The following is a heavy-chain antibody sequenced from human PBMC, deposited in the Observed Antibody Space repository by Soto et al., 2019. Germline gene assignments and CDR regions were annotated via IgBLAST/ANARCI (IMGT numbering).Heavy chain of an antibody. CDR3: ARGRRYYYDNTGPFNFSH. CDR2: FYYSGST. CDR1: GGSVSSGNYY. Sequence: PSETLSLTCTVSGGSVSSGNYYWSWIRQPPGKGLEWIGYFYYSGSTNYNPSLKSRVTILVDTSKNQSYLKLISVPTADTAAYYCARGRRYYYDNTGPFNFSHWGQGTVVTVS. J-gene: IGHJ4*02. D-gene: IGHD3-22*01. V-gene: IGHV4-61*01.